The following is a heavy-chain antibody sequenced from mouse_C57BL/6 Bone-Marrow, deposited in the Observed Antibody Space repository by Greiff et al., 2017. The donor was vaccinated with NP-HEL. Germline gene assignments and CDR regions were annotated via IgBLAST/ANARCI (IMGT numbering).Heavy chain of an antibody. CDR2: IRNKANNHAT. CDR1: GFTFSDAW. Sequence: EVKLMESGGGLVQPGGSMKLSCAASGFTFSDAWMDWVRQSPEKGLEWVAEIRNKANNHATYYAESVKGRFTISRDDSKSSVYLQMNSLRAEDTGIYYCTRPYDGYYGGFAYWGQGTLVTVSA. V-gene: IGHV6-6*01. D-gene: IGHD2-3*01. CDR3: TRPYDGYYGGFAY. J-gene: IGHJ3*01.